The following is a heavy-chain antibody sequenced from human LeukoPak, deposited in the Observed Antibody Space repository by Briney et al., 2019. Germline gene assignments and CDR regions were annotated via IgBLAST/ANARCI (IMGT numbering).Heavy chain of an antibody. CDR3: ARTRDYYGSGSYFFDY. D-gene: IGHD3-10*01. V-gene: IGHV4-59*01. CDR1: GGSISSYY. CDR2: IYYSGST. Sequence: PSETLSLTCAVSGGSISSYYWSWIRQPPGKGLEWIGYIYYSGSTNYNPSLKSRVTISVDTSKNQFSLKLSSVTAADTAVYYCARTRDYYGSGSYFFDYWGQGTLVTVSS. J-gene: IGHJ4*02.